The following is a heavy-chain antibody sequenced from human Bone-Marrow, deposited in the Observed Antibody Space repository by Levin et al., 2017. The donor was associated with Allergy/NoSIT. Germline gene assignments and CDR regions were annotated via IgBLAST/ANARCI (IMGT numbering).Heavy chain of an antibody. J-gene: IGHJ5*02. CDR1: GFTFSSYA. D-gene: IGHD6-6*01. CDR2: ISYDGSNK. V-gene: IGHV3-30-3*01. CDR3: ARSQPGNISSSVGWFDP. Sequence: PGGSLRLSCAASGFTFSSYAMHWVRQAPGKGLEWVAVISYDGSNKYYADSVKGRFTISRDNSKNTLYLQMNSLRAEDTAVYYCARSQPGNISSSVGWFDPWGQGTLVTVSS.